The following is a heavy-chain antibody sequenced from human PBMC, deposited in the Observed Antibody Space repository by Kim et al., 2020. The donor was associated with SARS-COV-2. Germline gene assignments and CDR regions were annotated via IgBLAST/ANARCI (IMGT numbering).Heavy chain of an antibody. CDR3: ASALGATTGS. Sequence: GGSLRLSCAASGFTFSSFWMTWVRKAPGKGLEWVANIKHDGIDKYYVDSVRGRFTISRDNAKNSVYLQMNSLRDEDTAVYYCASALGATTGSWSQGTLVTVSS. CDR2: IKHDGIDK. D-gene: IGHD1-26*01. J-gene: IGHJ5*02. CDR1: GFTFSSFW. V-gene: IGHV3-7*01.